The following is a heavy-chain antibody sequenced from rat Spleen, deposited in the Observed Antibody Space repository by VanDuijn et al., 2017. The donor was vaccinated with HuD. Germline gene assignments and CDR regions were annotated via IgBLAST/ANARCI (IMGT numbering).Heavy chain of an antibody. V-gene: IGHV5-25*01. J-gene: IGHJ3*01. D-gene: IGHD4-3*01. CDR2: ISSSGDST. Sequence: EVQLVESGGGLVQPGRSLKLSCAASGFTFSDFYMAWVRQAPTKGLEWVATISSSGDSTDYRDSVKGRFTMSRDNADSTLYLQVDSLRSEDTATYYCVRRETSGYSNWFTYWGQGTLVTVSS. CDR1: GFTFSDFY. CDR3: VRRETSGYSNWFTY.